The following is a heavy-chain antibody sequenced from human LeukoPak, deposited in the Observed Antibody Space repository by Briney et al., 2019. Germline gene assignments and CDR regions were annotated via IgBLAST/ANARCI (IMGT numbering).Heavy chain of an antibody. CDR3: TRSRPLSGNYYGSGSYYNDDFDY. D-gene: IGHD3-10*01. CDR2: INHSGST. CDR1: GGSFSGYY. V-gene: IGHV4-34*01. J-gene: IGHJ4*02. Sequence: SETLSLTCAVYGGSFSGYYWSWIRQPPGKGLEWIGEINHSGSTNYNPSLKSRVTISVDTSKNQFSLKLSSVTAADTAVYYCTRSRPLSGNYYGSGSYYNDDFDYWGQGTLVTVSS.